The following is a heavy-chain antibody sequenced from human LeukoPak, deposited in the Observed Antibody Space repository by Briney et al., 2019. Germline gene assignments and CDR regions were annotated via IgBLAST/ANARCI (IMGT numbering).Heavy chain of an antibody. Sequence: GASVKVSCKTSGYTFTDYYIHWVRQAPGQGLEWMGRIIPIFGTANYAQKFQGRVTITTDESTSTAYMELSSLRSEDTAVYYCASTPAPGSGYMGSFDYWGQGTLVTVSS. V-gene: IGHV1-69*05. J-gene: IGHJ4*02. CDR2: IIPIFGTA. CDR1: GYTFTDYY. D-gene: IGHD6-13*01. CDR3: ASTPAPGSGYMGSFDY.